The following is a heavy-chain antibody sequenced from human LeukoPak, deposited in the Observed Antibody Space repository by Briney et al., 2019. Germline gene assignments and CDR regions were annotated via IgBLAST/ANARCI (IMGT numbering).Heavy chain of an antibody. D-gene: IGHD4-17*01. CDR1: GGSVSSGSYY. J-gene: IGHJ6*02. CDR3: ARGNRYGEHYYYYYGMDV. Sequence: PSETLSLTCTVYGGSVSSGSYYWSWIRQPPGKGLEWIGYIYYSGSTNYNPSLKSRVTISVDTSKNQFSLKLSSVTAADTAVYYCARGNRYGEHYYYYYGMDVWGQGTTVTVSS. CDR2: IYYSGST. V-gene: IGHV4-61*01.